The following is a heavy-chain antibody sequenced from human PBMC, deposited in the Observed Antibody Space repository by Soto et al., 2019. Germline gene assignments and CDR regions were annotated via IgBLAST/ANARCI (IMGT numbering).Heavy chain of an antibody. J-gene: IGHJ5*02. V-gene: IGHV4-34*01. CDR3: ARDYIVVVPAAVRSFDP. D-gene: IGHD2-2*01. Sequence: SETLSLTCAVYGGSFSGYYWSWIRQPPGKGLEWIGEINHSGSTNYNPSLKSRVTISVDTSKNQFSLKLSSVTAADTAVYYCARDYIVVVPAAVRSFDPWCQGTLVTVS. CDR2: INHSGST. CDR1: GGSFSGYY.